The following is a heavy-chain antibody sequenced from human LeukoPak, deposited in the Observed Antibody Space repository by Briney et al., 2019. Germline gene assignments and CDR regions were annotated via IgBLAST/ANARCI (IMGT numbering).Heavy chain of an antibody. D-gene: IGHD5-12*01. CDR1: GFTFSNYW. CDR3: ARVKEASAFDI. J-gene: IGHJ3*02. Sequence: GGSLRLSCAASGFTFSNYWMHWVRQAPGKGLVWVSRTYNDGSSTSYADSVKGRFTISRDNAKNSLYLQMNSLRAEDTAVYYCARVKEASAFDIWGQGTMVTVSS. V-gene: IGHV3-74*01. CDR2: TYNDGSST.